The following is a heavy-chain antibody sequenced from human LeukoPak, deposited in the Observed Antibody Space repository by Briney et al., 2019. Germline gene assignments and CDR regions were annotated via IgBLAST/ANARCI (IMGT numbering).Heavy chain of an antibody. CDR2: ISGNGDRT. Sequence: GGSLRLSCAASGFTFINYGMSWVRQAPGKGLEWVSAISGNGDRTYYADSVKGRFTISRDNSKNTLYLQMNSLRAEDTAVYYCAKDNGYFDSWGQGTLVTVSS. J-gene: IGHJ4*02. CDR1: GFTFINYG. D-gene: IGHD2-8*01. CDR3: AKDNGYFDS. V-gene: IGHV3-23*01.